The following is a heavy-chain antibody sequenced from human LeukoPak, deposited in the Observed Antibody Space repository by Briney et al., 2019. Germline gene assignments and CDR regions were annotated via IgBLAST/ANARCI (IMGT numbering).Heavy chain of an antibody. D-gene: IGHD3-10*01. J-gene: IGHJ5*02. V-gene: IGHV1-2*02. CDR1: GYTFTGYY. Sequence: ASVKVSRKASGYTFTGYYMHWVRQAPGQGLEWMGWINPNSGGTNYAQKFQGRVTMTRDTSISTAYMELSRLRSDDTAVYYCARAGGSGKNWFDPWGQGTLVTVSS. CDR2: INPNSGGT. CDR3: ARAGGSGKNWFDP.